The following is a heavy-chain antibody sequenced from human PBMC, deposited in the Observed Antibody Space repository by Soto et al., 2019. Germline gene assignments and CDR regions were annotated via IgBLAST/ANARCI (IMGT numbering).Heavy chain of an antibody. J-gene: IGHJ4*02. Sequence: SVKVSCKASGGTFSSYAISWVRQAPGQGLEWMGGIIPIFGTANYAQKFQGRVTITADESTSTAYMELSSLRSEDTAVYYCARDFTYYDILTCLSPYGFPNNRFAFRGQGTPVPVSS. CDR2: IIPIFGTA. V-gene: IGHV1-69*13. CDR3: ARDFTYYDILTCLSPYGFPNNRFAF. CDR1: GGTFSSYA. D-gene: IGHD3-9*01.